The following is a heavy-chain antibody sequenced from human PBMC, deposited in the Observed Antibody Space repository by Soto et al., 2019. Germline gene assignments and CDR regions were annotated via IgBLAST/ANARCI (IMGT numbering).Heavy chain of an antibody. V-gene: IGHV3-33*08. CDR1: GFTFSDFA. CDR3: ARGNNPAFDI. Sequence: SLRLSCSASGFTFSDFAMHWVRQAPGKGLEYVAVISYNGSNTYYGDSVKGRFTISRDNSKNTLYLQMNSLRVEDTAVYYCARGNNPAFDIWGQGTMVTVSS. J-gene: IGHJ3*02. D-gene: IGHD1-1*01. CDR2: ISYNGSNT.